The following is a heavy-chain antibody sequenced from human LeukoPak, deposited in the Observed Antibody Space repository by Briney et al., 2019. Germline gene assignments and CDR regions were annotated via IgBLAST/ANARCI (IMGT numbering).Heavy chain of an antibody. J-gene: IGHJ6*03. CDR1: GYSFTTYW. CDR3: ARSYDYYYYMDV. Sequence: GESLKISCKCSGYSFTTYWLGWVRQTPGKGLEWMGIIYPGDSDTRYSPSFQGQVTISADKSISTAYLQWSSLKASDTAIYYCARSYDYYYYMDVWGKGTTVTVSS. V-gene: IGHV5-51*01. CDR2: IYPGDSDT.